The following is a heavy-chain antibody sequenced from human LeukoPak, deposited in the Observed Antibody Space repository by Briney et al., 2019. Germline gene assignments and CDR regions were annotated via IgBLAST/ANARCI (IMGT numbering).Heavy chain of an antibody. CDR3: ARDTFGGVIAPYYYYYMDV. CDR2: IIPIFGKA. CDR1: GYTCTSYG. Sequence: GASVKVSCKASGYTCTSYGISWVRQAPGQGLEWMGGIIPIFGKADYAQKFQDRVTITADESTSTAYMELSSLRSEDTAVYYCARDTFGGVIAPYYYYYMDVWGKGTTVTISS. D-gene: IGHD3-16*02. V-gene: IGHV1-69*13. J-gene: IGHJ6*03.